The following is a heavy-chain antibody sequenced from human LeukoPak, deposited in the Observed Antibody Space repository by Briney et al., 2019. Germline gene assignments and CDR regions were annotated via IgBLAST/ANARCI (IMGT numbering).Heavy chain of an antibody. CDR1: GGSFSGYY. CDR2: INHSGST. D-gene: IGHD3-22*01. CDR3: ARNSDYYQRYFDL. V-gene: IGHV4-34*01. J-gene: IGHJ2*01. Sequence: PSETLSLTCTVYGGSFSGYYWSWIRQPPGKGLEWIGEINHSGSTNYNPSLKSRVTISVDTSKNQFSLKLSSVTAADTAVYYCARNSDYYQRYFDLWGRGTLVTVSS.